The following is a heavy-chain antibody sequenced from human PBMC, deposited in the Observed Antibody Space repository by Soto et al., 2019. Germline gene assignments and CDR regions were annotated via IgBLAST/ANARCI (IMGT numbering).Heavy chain of an antibody. Sequence: SETLSLTCTVSGGSISSYYWSWIRQPPGKGLEWIGSIYYIGSTYSNPSLKSRVTMSVDTSKNQFSLKLSSVTAADTAVYYCARTSRLTGYYTPIDYWGQGTLVTVSS. V-gene: IGHV4-59*04. CDR2: IYYIGST. J-gene: IGHJ4*02. CDR3: ARTSRLTGYYTPIDY. D-gene: IGHD3-9*01. CDR1: GGSISSYY.